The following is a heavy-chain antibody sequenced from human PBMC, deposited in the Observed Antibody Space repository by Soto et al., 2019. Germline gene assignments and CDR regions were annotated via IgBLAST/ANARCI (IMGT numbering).Heavy chain of an antibody. J-gene: IGHJ6*02. CDR3: GGTTFSYYYYGMDV. V-gene: IGHV4-34*01. CDR1: GGSFSGYY. CDR2: INHSGST. D-gene: IGHD1-1*01. Sequence: SGTLSITCAFYGGSFSGYYWSWIRQPPGKGLEWIGEINHSGSTNYNPSLKSRVTISVDTSKNQFSLKLSSVTAADTAVYYCGGTTFSYYYYGMDVWGQGTTVTVSS.